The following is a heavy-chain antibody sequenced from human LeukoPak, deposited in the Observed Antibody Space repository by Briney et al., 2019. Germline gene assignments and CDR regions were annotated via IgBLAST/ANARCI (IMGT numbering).Heavy chain of an antibody. V-gene: IGHV4-34*01. Sequence: SETLSLTCAVYGGSFSGYYWSWIRQPPGKGLEWIGEINHSGSTNYNPSLKSRVTISVDTSKNQFSLKLSSVTAADTAVYYCAGHSWRGYSYGLVGAYNWFDPWGQGTLVTVSS. CDR2: INHSGST. CDR1: GGSFSGYY. D-gene: IGHD5-18*01. J-gene: IGHJ5*02. CDR3: AGHSWRGYSYGLVGAYNWFDP.